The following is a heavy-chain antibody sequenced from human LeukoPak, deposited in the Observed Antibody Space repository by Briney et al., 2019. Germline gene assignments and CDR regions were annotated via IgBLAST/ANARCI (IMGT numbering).Heavy chain of an antibody. Sequence: ASVKVSCTASGYTFSSYDISWVRQAPGQGLEWMGWISAYNGNTNYAQKLQGRVTMTRDTSISTAYMELSRLRSDDTAVYYCARDCSSTSCYNWGQGTLVTVSS. CDR2: ISAYNGNT. CDR3: ARDCSSTSCYN. D-gene: IGHD2-2*02. CDR1: GYTFSSYD. V-gene: IGHV1-18*01. J-gene: IGHJ4*02.